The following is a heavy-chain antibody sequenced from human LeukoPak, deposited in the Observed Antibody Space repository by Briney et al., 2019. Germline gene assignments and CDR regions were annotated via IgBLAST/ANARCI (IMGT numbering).Heavy chain of an antibody. D-gene: IGHD3-3*01. CDR2: IYSGGST. V-gene: IGHV3-66*01. CDR1: GFTVSSNY. CDR3: ARDWGAYYDFWSGRKDFDY. Sequence: GGSLRLSCAASGFTVSSNYMSWVRQAPGKGLEWVSVIYSGGSTYYADSVKGRFTISRDNSKNTLYLQMNSLRAEDTAVYYCARDWGAYYDFWSGRKDFDYWGQGTLVTVSS. J-gene: IGHJ4*02.